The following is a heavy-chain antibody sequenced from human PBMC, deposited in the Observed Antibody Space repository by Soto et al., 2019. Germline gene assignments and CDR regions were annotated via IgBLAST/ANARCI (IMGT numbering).Heavy chain of an antibody. V-gene: IGHV3-23*01. D-gene: IGHD6-19*01. CDR1: GFTFSSYA. CDR3: AKDLIEQWLPPFSLLGMDV. Sequence: GGSLRLSCAASGFTFSSYAMSWVRQAPGKGLEWVSAISGSGGSTYYADSVKGRFTISRDNSKNTLYLQMNSLRAEDTAVYYCAKDLIEQWLPPFSLLGMDVWGQGTTVTVSS. CDR2: ISGSGGST. J-gene: IGHJ6*02.